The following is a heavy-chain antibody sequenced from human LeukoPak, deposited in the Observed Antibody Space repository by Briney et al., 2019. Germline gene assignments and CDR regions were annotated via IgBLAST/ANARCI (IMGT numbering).Heavy chain of an antibody. CDR3: ASRAPCSAGTCYGLGY. CDR2: ISGRDGRT. J-gene: IGHJ4*02. Sequence: GGSLRLSCAASGFTFNSYAMNWVCQAPGKGLEWVSSISGRDGRTFYVDSVKGRFSISRDNSKNTLYLQMNSLRAEDTAVYYCASRAPCSAGTCYGLGYWGQGTLVTVSS. V-gene: IGHV3-23*01. CDR1: GFTFNSYA. D-gene: IGHD2-15*01.